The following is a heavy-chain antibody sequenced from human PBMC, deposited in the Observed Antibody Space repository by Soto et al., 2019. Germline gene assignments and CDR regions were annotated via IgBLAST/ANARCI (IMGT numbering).Heavy chain of an antibody. Sequence: EVQLVESGGGLVQPGGSLRLSCAASGFTFSSYSMNWFRQAPGKGLEWVSYISSSSSTIYYAGPVKGRFTISRDHAKNSLYLQMNSLRAEDTAVYYCASIAAAGRVRGYFDYWGQGTLVTVSS. J-gene: IGHJ4*02. CDR1: GFTFSSYS. CDR3: ASIAAAGRVRGYFDY. D-gene: IGHD6-13*01. CDR2: ISSSSSTI. V-gene: IGHV3-48*01.